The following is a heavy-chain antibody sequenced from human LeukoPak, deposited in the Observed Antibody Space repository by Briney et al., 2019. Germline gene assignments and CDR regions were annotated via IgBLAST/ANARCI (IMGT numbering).Heavy chain of an antibody. Sequence: GASVKVSCKASGYTFTSYYIHWVRQAPGQGLEWMGIINPSGGSTSYAQKFQGRVTMTRDTSTSAVYMELSSLRSEDTAVYYCARSWRFGDLSALEKYNWFDPWGQGTLVTVSS. J-gene: IGHJ5*02. CDR2: INPSGGST. V-gene: IGHV1-46*01. D-gene: IGHD3-10*01. CDR3: ARSWRFGDLSALEKYNWFDP. CDR1: GYTFTSYY.